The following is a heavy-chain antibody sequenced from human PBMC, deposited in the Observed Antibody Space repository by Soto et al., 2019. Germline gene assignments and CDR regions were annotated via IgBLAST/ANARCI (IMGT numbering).Heavy chain of an antibody. V-gene: IGHV1-18*01. CDR2: ISPYSGNA. D-gene: IGHD2-21*01. Sequence: QVQLVQSGTEVKKLGASVKVSCKASGYTFTNYGINWVRQAPGQGLEWMGWISPYSGNATYVQKFQGRVTFTTDIFTGTAYGELSSMTSVDSAVYYCGRGRGVRLFLFDYWGQGSLVTISS. J-gene: IGHJ4*02. CDR3: GRGRGVRLFLFDY. CDR1: GYTFTNYG.